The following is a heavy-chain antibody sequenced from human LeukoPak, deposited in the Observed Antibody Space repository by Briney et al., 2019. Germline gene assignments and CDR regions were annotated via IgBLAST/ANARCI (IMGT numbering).Heavy chain of an antibody. V-gene: IGHV1-69*13. CDR3: ARAYCGGDCPPGY. CDR1: GGTFSSYT. J-gene: IGHJ4*02. CDR2: IVPMYGTA. Sequence: SVKVSCKASGGTFSSYTFSWVRQAPGQGLEWMGRIVPMYGTANYAQNFQGRVTITADESTSTVYMELSSLRSEDTAVYSCARAYCGGDCPPGYWGQGTLVTVSS. D-gene: IGHD2-21*02.